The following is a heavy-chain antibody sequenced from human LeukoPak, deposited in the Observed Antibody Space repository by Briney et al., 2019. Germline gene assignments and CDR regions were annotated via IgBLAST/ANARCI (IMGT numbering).Heavy chain of an antibody. CDR3: ASQYSSSWSYMDV. Sequence: SETLSLTCTVSGGSISSYYWSWIRQPPGKGLEWIGYIYYSGSTNYNPSLKSRVTISVDTSKNQFSLKLSSVTAADTAVYYCASQYSSSWSYMDVWGKGTTATVSS. V-gene: IGHV4-59*01. D-gene: IGHD6-13*01. J-gene: IGHJ6*03. CDR2: IYYSGST. CDR1: GGSISSYY.